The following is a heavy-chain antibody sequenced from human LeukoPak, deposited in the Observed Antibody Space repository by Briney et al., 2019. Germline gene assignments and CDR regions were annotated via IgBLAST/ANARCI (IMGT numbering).Heavy chain of an antibody. D-gene: IGHD6-13*01. Sequence: SETLSLTCTVSGGSISSGRYYWGWIRQPPGKGLEWIGCIYDSETTYYRPSLKSRVTISVDTSKNHFSLKMRSVTAADTAVYYCARHGLRYSSSWYGALDIWGQGTMVTVSS. V-gene: IGHV4-39*01. CDR2: IYDSETT. CDR1: GGSISSGRYY. CDR3: ARHGLRYSSSWYGALDI. J-gene: IGHJ3*02.